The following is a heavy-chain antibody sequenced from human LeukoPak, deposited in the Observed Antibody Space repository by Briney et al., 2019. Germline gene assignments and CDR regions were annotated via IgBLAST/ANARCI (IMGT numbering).Heavy chain of an antibody. CDR1: GASIRSDTYNYY. CDR2: IFHSGST. D-gene: IGHD1-26*01. Sequence: PSETLSLTCTVSGASIRSDTYNYYWGWIRQPPGKGLEWIGSIFHSGSTSYNPSLKSRVTISVDTSKNHFGLNLNSMTASDTAVYYCARHKTGSFSTASDYWGQGTLDTVSS. CDR3: ARHKTGSFSTASDY. J-gene: IGHJ4*02. V-gene: IGHV4-39*01.